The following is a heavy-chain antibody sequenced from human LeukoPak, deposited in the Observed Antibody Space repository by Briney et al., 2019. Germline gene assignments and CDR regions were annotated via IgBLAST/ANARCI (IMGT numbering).Heavy chain of an antibody. V-gene: IGHV1-69*01. D-gene: IGHD6-13*01. CDR2: IIPIFGTA. CDR3: AREASSSWHYYYYYGMDV. Sequence: SVKVSCKASGGTFSSYAISWVRQAPGQGLEWMGGIIPIFGTANYAQKFQGRVTITADESTSTAYMELSSLRSEDTAVYYCAREASSSWHYYYYYGMDVWGQGTTVTVSS. CDR1: GGTFSSYA. J-gene: IGHJ6*02.